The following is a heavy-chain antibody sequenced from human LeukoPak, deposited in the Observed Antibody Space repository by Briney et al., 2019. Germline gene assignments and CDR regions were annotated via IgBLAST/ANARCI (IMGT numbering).Heavy chain of an antibody. J-gene: IGHJ4*02. CDR1: GFTVSSNY. CDR2: IYSGGST. V-gene: IGHV3-53*01. Sequence: PGGSLRLSCAASGFTVSSNYMSWVRQAPGKGLEWVSLIYSGGSTYYADSVKGRFTISRGNSKNTLYLQMNSLRAEDSAVYYCAKVFRSGDLFVSDSWGQGTLVTVSS. CDR3: AKVFRSGDLFVSDS. D-gene: IGHD4-17*01.